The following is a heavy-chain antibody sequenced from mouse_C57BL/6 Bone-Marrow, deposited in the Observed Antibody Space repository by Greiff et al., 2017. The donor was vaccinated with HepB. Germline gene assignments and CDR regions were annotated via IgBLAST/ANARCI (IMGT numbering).Heavy chain of an antibody. V-gene: IGHV1-62-2*01. CDR2: FYPGSGSI. CDR3: ARPEDGGGWFAY. J-gene: IGHJ3*01. Sequence: QVQLQQSGAELVKPGASVKLSCKASGYTFTEYTIHWVKQRSGQGLEWIGWFYPGSGSIKYNEKFKDKATLTADKSSSTAYMELSRLTSEDAAVYFCARPEDGGGWFAYWGQGTLVTVSA. CDR1: GYTFTEYT.